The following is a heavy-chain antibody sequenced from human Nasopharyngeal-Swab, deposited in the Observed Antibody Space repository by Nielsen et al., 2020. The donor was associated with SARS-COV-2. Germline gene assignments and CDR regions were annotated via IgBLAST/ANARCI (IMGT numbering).Heavy chain of an antibody. V-gene: IGHV3-21*01. CDR2: ISGSGSYV. J-gene: IGHJ4*02. CDR1: GFTFNTYS. D-gene: IGHD3-22*01. CDR3: ARGCYDSIR. Sequence: ESLKISCAGSGFTFNTYSMIWVRQVPGEGLEWVSSISGSGSYVYYADSVKGRFTISRDNSKNTLYLQMNSLRAEDTAVYYCARGCYDSIRWGQGTLVTVSS.